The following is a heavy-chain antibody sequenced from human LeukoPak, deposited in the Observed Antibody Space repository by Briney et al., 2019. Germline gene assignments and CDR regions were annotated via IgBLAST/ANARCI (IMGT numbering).Heavy chain of an antibody. CDR2: IGWDDDK. V-gene: IGHV2-70*11. J-gene: IGHJ4*02. Sequence: SGPALVKPTQTLTLTCTFSGFSLSTSGMCVSWIRQPPGKALEWLARIGWDDDKYYSTSLKTRLTISKDTSKNQVVLTMTNMDPVDTATYYCARIRKDYYGSGSYYSFDYWGQGTLVTVSS. D-gene: IGHD3-10*01. CDR1: GFSLSTSGMC. CDR3: ARIRKDYYGSGSYYSFDY.